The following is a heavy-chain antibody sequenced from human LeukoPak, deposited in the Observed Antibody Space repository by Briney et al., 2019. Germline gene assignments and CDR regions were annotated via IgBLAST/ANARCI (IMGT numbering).Heavy chain of an antibody. V-gene: IGHV4-34*01. J-gene: IGHJ4*02. D-gene: IGHD4-17*01. CDR2: INHSGST. CDR3: ARAHDYGDYGVLFDY. Sequence: PSETLSLTCAVYGGSFSGYYWSWIRQPPGKGLEWIGEINHSGSTNYNPSLKSRVTISVVTSKNQFSLKLSSVTAADTAVYYCARAHDYGDYGVLFDYWGQGTLVTVSS. CDR1: GGSFSGYY.